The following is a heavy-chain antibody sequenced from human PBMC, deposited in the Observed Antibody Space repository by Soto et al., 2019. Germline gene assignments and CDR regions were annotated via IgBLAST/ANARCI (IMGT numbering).Heavy chain of an antibody. CDR2: INPNGGST. J-gene: IGHJ5*01. CDR1: GYTFTSYG. Sequence: ASVKVSCKASGYTFTSYGISRVRQAPGQGLEWMGIINPNGGSTRYAQKFQGRVTFTRDTPASTVYLELRSLRSDDTAFYYCARSSGGVFGIIIEGSNWFGSWGQGTLVTVSS. D-gene: IGHD1-26*01. V-gene: IGHV1-46*01. CDR3: ARSSGGVFGIIIEGSNWFGS.